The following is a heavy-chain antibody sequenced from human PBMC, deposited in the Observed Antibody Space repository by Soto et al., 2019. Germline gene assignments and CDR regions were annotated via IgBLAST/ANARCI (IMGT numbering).Heavy chain of an antibody. J-gene: IGHJ4*02. CDR3: ARDSKYPLWSGYYWRNGDSRAFDY. D-gene: IGHD3-3*01. CDR1: GYTFTGYY. Sequence: ASVKVSCKASGYTFTGYYMHWVRQAPGRGLEWMGWINPNSGGTNYAQKFQGRVTMTRDTSISTAYMELSRLRSDDTAVYYCARDSKYPLWSGYYWRNGDSRAFDYWGQGTLVTVSS. V-gene: IGHV1-2*02. CDR2: INPNSGGT.